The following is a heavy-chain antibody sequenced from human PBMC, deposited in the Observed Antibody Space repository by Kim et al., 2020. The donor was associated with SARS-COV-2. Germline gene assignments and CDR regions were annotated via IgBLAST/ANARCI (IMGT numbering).Heavy chain of an antibody. Sequence: GGSLRLSCAASGFTFSSYAMSWVRQAPGKGLEWVSAISGSGGSTYYADSVKGRFTISRDNSKNTLYLQMNSLRAEDTAVYYCAKEGRFLSDYYYYGMDVWGQGTTVTVSS. CDR1: GFTFSSYA. V-gene: IGHV3-23*01. J-gene: IGHJ6*02. CDR2: ISGSGGST. CDR3: AKEGRFLSDYYYYGMDV. D-gene: IGHD3-3*01.